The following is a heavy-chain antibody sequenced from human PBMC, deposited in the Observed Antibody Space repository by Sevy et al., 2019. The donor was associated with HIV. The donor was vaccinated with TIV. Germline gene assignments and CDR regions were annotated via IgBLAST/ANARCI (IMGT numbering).Heavy chain of an antibody. CDR2: ITPILGTT. V-gene: IGHV1-69*13. Sequence: ASMKVSCKASGGTFNSYVVSWVRQAPGQGLEWMGEITPILGTTHYAQKFKGRVTITADESTNTVYMELRSLKSEDTAVYYCARWSISIDYWGQGTLVTVSS. D-gene: IGHD3-3*02. CDR3: ARWSISIDY. CDR1: GGTFNSYV. J-gene: IGHJ4*02.